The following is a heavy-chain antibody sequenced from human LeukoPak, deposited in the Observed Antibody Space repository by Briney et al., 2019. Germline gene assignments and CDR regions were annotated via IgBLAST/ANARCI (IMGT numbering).Heavy chain of an antibody. J-gene: IGHJ4*02. CDR2: IKQDGSEK. V-gene: IGHV3-7*05. CDR1: GFTFSGYW. CDR3: ARDRSGPNY. Sequence: GGSLRLSCAASGFTFSGYWMTWARQAPGKGLEWVANIKQDGSEKYYVDSVKGRFTISRDNAKNSLFLQMNSLRPEDTAVYYCARDRSGPNYWGQGTLVTVSS.